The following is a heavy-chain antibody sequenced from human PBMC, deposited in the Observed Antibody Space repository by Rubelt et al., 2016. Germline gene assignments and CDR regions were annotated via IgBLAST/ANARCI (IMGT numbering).Heavy chain of an antibody. CDR1: GFTFSSYG. CDR2: IWYDGSNK. D-gene: IGHD3-22*01. CDR3: AKISKYYSDSGVMDS. Sequence: QVQLVESGGGVVQPGRSLRLSCAASGFTFSSYGMHWVRQAPGKGLEWVAVIWYDGSNKYYADSVKGRFTISRDNSKNTLYLQMNSLRAEDTAIYYCAKISKYYSDSGVMDSWGQGTLVTVSS. V-gene: IGHV3-33*06. J-gene: IGHJ4*02.